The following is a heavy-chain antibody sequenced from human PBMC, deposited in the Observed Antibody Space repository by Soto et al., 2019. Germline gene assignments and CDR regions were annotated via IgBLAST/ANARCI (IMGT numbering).Heavy chain of an antibody. D-gene: IGHD4-17*01. V-gene: IGHV1-18*01. Sequence: QAQLVQSGAEVKEPGASVKVSCKASGYSFTTSGITWVRQAPGQGLEWMGWICTYNGNTNYAQKLQDRVTLTTDTSTSTAYMELRSLRSDDTAVYYCARRLYGDYDYWGQGTLVTVSS. CDR1: GYSFTTSG. J-gene: IGHJ4*02. CDR2: ICTYNGNT. CDR3: ARRLYGDYDY.